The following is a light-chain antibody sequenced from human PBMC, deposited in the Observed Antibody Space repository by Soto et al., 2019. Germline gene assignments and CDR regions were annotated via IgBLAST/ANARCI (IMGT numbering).Light chain of an antibody. CDR1: SSNIGSNI. CDR3: AAWDDRLNGYV. V-gene: IGLV1-44*01. CDR2: SND. Sequence: QSVLTQPHSASGTPGQRVTISCSGSSSNIGSNIVNWYQHLPGTAPKLLIYSNDMRPSGLPNRFSGSKSGTSASLAINGLQSEDEGDYYCAAWDDRLNGYVFGTGTKLTVL. J-gene: IGLJ1*01.